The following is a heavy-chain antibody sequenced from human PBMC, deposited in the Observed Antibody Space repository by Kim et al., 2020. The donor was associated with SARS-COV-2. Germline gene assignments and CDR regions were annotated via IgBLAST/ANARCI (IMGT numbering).Heavy chain of an antibody. CDR2: ISSSSSYI. D-gene: IGHD2-21*02. J-gene: IGHJ6*02. Sequence: GGSLRLSCAASGFTFSSYSMNWVRQAPGKGLEWVSSISSSSSYIYYADSVKGRFTISRDNAKNSLYLQMNSLRAEDTAVYYCASIAYCGGDCYPYGMDVWGQGTTVTVSS. V-gene: IGHV3-21*01. CDR1: GFTFSSYS. CDR3: ASIAYCGGDCYPYGMDV.